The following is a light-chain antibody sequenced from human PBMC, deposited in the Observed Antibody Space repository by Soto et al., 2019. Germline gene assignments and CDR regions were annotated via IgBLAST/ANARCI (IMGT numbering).Light chain of an antibody. J-gene: IGLJ3*02. CDR1: SSDVGSYNL. V-gene: IGLV2-23*02. CDR3: CSYAGSSTFG. CDR2: GVS. Sequence: QSVLTQPASVSGSPGQSITISCTGTSSDVGSYNLVSWYQQHPGKAPKLMIYGVSKRPSGVSNRFSGSKSGNTASLTISGLQAEDEADYYCCSYAGSSTFGFGGGTKVTVL.